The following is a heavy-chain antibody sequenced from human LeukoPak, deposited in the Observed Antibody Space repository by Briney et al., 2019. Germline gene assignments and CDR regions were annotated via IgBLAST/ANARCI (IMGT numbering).Heavy chain of an antibody. CDR3: ARGPGYCSGGSCYGGLYYFDY. D-gene: IGHD2-15*01. J-gene: IGHJ4*02. Sequence: SETLSLTCTVSGGSISSYYWSWIRQPPGKGLEWIGYIYYSGSTNYNPSLKSRVTISVDTSKNQFSLKLSSVTAADTAVYYCARGPGYCSGGSCYGGLYYFDYWGQGTLVTVSS. V-gene: IGHV4-59*12. CDR1: GGSISSYY. CDR2: IYYSGST.